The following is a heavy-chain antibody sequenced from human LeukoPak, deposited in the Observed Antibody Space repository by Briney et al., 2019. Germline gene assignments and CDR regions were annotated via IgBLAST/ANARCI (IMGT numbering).Heavy chain of an antibody. Sequence: KPSETLSLTCTVSGGSISSYYWSWIRQPPGKGLEWIGYIYYSGSTNYNPSLRSRVTISVDTSKNQFSLKLSSVTAADTAVYYCARDLRGCSNGACYYHYGMDVWGQGTTVTVSS. CDR1: GGSISSYY. CDR2: IYYSGST. J-gene: IGHJ6*02. V-gene: IGHV4-59*01. D-gene: IGHD2-8*01. CDR3: ARDLRGCSNGACYYHYGMDV.